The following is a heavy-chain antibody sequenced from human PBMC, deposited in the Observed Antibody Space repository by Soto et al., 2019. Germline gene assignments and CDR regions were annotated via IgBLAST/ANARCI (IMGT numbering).Heavy chain of an antibody. Sequence: QLQLQESGPGLVKPSETLSLTCTVSGGSSSSSSYYWGWIRQPPGKGLEWIGRIYYSGSTYYNPSLKRRDPITVQTSKNQFSMKLSSLTDADTAVYYCARQADRAPTVVRFWGQGTLVTVSS. V-gene: IGHV4-39*01. J-gene: IGHJ4*02. CDR1: GGSSSSSSYY. D-gene: IGHD4-17*01. CDR2: IYYSGST. CDR3: ARQADRAPTVVRF.